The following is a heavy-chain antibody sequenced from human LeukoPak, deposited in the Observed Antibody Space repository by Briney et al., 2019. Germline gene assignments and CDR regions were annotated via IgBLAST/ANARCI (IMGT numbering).Heavy chain of an antibody. J-gene: IGHJ4*02. V-gene: IGHV3-11*01. CDR2: ISSSGSTI. Sequence: GGSLRLSCAASGFTVSQNYMSWVRQAPGKGLEWVSYISSSGSTIYYADSVKGRFTISRDNAKNSLYLQMNSLRAEDTAVYYCASILKIVGAPDYWGQGTLVTVSS. D-gene: IGHD1-26*01. CDR3: ASILKIVGAPDY. CDR1: GFTVSQNY.